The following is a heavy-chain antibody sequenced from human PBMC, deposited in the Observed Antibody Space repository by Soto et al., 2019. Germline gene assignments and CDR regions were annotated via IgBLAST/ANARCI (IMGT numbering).Heavy chain of an antibody. CDR2: INHSGST. CDR3: ARVLSADGSGSYYEE. V-gene: IGHV4-34*01. J-gene: IGHJ4*02. CDR1: GGSFSGYY. D-gene: IGHD3-10*01. Sequence: PSETLSLTCAVYGGSFSGYYWGWIRQPPGKGLEWIGEINHSGSTNYNPSLKSRVTISVDTSKNQFSLKLSSVTAADTAVYYCARVLSADGSGSYYEEWGQGTLVTVSS.